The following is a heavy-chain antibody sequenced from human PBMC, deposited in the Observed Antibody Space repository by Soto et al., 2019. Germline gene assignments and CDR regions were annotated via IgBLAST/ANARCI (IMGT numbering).Heavy chain of an antibody. V-gene: IGHV4-59*01. CDR1: GGYISSYY. J-gene: IGHJ5*02. Sequence: SETLSLTCTVSGGYISSYYWSWIRQPPGKGLEWIGYIYYSGSTNYNPSLKSRVTISVDTSKNQFSLKLSSVTAADTAVYYCARGGIQWLNWFDPWGQGTLVTVSS. D-gene: IGHD6-19*01. CDR2: IYYSGST. CDR3: ARGGIQWLNWFDP.